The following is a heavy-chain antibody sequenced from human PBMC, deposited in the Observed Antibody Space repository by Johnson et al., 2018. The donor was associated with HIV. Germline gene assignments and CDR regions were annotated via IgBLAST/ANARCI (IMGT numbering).Heavy chain of an antibody. CDR2: IGSAGDT. Sequence: VQVVESGGGVVQPGRSLRLSCAASGFTFSNYDMHWVRQATGKGLEWVSAIGSAGDTYYPGSVKGRFTISRENAKNSLYLQMNSLTAGDTAVYYCARGYYYGSGGDYNAGAFDIWGQGTMVTVSS. J-gene: IGHJ3*02. D-gene: IGHD3-10*01. CDR1: GFTFSNYD. CDR3: ARGYYYGSGGDYNAGAFDI. V-gene: IGHV3-13*01.